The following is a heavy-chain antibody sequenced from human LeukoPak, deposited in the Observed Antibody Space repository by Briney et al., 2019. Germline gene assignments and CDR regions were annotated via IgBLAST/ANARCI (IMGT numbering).Heavy chain of an antibody. V-gene: IGHV4-39*07. Sequence: SETLSLTCTVSDGSINSDTYYWGWIRQPPGKGLEWIASIHPGGNTFYNPSLKSRVAISVDTSKKQFSLKVTSVAAADTAVYYCAREEWFDPWGQGTLVTVSS. CDR3: AREEWFDP. J-gene: IGHJ5*02. CDR1: DGSINSDTYY. CDR2: IHPGGNT.